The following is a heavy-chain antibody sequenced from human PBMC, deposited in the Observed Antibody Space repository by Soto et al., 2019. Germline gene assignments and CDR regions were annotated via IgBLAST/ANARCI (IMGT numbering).Heavy chain of an antibody. CDR2: IGSRGETYAT. CDR3: AKLRYFDWSSYTWFEY. Sequence: GGSLRLSCAASGFTFGASALQWVRQASGKGLEWLGRIGSRGETYATTYAASVKGRFTVSRDNSKNTLYLQMNSLRVEDTAVYYCAKLRYFDWSSYTWFEYWGQGTPVTVSS. V-gene: IGHV3-73*01. J-gene: IGHJ5*01. D-gene: IGHD3-9*01. CDR1: GFTFGASA.